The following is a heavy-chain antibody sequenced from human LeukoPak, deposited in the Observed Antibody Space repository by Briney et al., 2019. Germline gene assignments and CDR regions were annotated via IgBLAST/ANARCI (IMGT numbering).Heavy chain of an antibody. CDR3: AKDARGDSGTYHNLDY. V-gene: IGHV3-30*18. CDR2: VSYDGSDK. J-gene: IGHJ4*02. CDR1: GFTFSSYG. D-gene: IGHD1-26*01. Sequence: QPGGSLRLSCAASGFTFSSYGMHWVRQAPGKGLEWVAVVSYDGSDKYYADSVKGRFTISRDNSKNTLYLQMNSLRADDTAVYHCAKDARGDSGTYHNLDYWGRGTLVTVSS.